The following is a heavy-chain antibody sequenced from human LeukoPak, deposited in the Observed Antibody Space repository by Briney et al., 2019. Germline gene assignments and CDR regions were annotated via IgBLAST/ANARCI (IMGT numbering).Heavy chain of an antibody. CDR3: ARVSRGGDCYYCFDY. V-gene: IGHV4-39*07. CDR1: GGSISSSSYY. CDR2: IYYSGST. D-gene: IGHD2-21*02. Sequence: PSETLSLTCTVSGGSISSSSYYWGWIRQPPGKGLEWIGSIYYSGSTYYNPSLKSRVTISVDTSKNQFSLKLSSVTAADTAVYYCARVSRGGDCYYCFDYWGQGTLVTVSS. J-gene: IGHJ4*02.